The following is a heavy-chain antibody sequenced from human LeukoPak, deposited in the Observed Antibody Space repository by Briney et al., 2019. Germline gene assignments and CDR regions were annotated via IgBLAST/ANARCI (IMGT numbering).Heavy chain of an antibody. CDR3: ARAKRNAFDI. J-gene: IGHJ3*02. CDR2: ISSNSRYI. V-gene: IGHV3-21*06. Sequence: GGSLRLSCAASGFTFSTYSMNWVRQAPGKGLEWVSSISSNSRYIYYADSMRGRFTISRDNAKNSLYLQMNSLRGEDTAVYYCARAKRNAFDIWGQGTMVTVSS. CDR1: GFTFSTYS.